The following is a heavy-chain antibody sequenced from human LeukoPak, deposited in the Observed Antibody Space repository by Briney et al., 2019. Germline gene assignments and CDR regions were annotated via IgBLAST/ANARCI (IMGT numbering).Heavy chain of an antibody. V-gene: IGHV3-7*01. CDR2: IKQDGSEK. CDR1: GFTFSNYW. Sequence: GGSLRLSCAASGFTFSNYWMTWVRQAPGKGLEWVANIKQDGSEKYYVDSVKGRFTISRDNAKNSLFLQMNSLRAEDTAVYYCARVMSDENGSSSRIHLDSWGQGTLVSVSS. D-gene: IGHD6-6*01. J-gene: IGHJ4*02. CDR3: ARVMSDENGSSSRIHLDS.